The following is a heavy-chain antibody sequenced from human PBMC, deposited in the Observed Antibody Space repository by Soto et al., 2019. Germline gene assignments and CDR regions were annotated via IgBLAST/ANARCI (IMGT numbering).Heavy chain of an antibody. CDR2: INNSGST. CDR1: GGSFSGYY. Sequence: SETLSLTCAVYGGSFSGYYWSWIRQPPGKGLEWIGEINNSGSTNYNPSLKSRVTISVDTSKNHFSLKLSSVTAAGAAVYYCARRQSVGAHSYIFYDWGQGTLVTVSS. D-gene: IGHD1-26*01. CDR3: ARRQSVGAHSYIFYD. J-gene: IGHJ4*02. V-gene: IGHV4-34*01.